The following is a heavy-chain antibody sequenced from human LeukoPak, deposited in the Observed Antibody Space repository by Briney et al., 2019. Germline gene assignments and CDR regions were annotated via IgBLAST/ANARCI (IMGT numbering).Heavy chain of an antibody. J-gene: IGHJ4*02. D-gene: IGHD3-10*01. CDR3: AREGITMVRGVIIPSQNFDY. Sequence: GASVKVSCKASGGTFSSYAISWVRQAPGQGLEWMGGFTPSLGTANYAQKFQGRVTITADESTSTAYMELSSLRSEDTAVYYCAREGITMVRGVIIPSQNFDYWGQGTLVTVSS. V-gene: IGHV1-69*13. CDR1: GGTFSSYA. CDR2: FTPSLGTA.